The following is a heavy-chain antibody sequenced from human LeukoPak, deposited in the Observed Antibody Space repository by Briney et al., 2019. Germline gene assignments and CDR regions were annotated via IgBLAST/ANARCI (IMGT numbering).Heavy chain of an antibody. J-gene: IGHJ6*02. Sequence: SETLSLTCTVSGGSITSSGVYWGWVRQPPGKGLEWVGCVYYGGDTYYNPSLKSRVTISVDTSKNQFSLSLSSVTAADTALYYCARLFSSGWPYSYGLDAWGQGTTVTVSS. CDR1: GGSITSSGVY. CDR3: ARLFSSGWPYSYGLDA. D-gene: IGHD6-19*01. V-gene: IGHV4-39*01. CDR2: VYYGGDT.